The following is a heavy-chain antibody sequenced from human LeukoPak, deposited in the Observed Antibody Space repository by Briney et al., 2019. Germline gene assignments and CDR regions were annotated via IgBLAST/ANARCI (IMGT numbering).Heavy chain of an antibody. CDR2: IHPHGIF. J-gene: IGHJ5*02. CDR1: GGSCDDYY. Sequence: SETLSLTCAVHGGSCDDYYCSWIRQPPGKGLEWIGEIHPHGIFYYNSSLTSRVTISIDTSKSQFSLRLTPVTAADTAFYYCARGSDRSKAGDLWGQGSLVIVSS. D-gene: IGHD2-21*02. V-gene: IGHV4-34*01. CDR3: ARGSDRSKAGDL.